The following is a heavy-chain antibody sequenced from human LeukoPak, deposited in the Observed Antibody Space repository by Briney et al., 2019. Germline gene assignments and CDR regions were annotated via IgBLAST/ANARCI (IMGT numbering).Heavy chain of an antibody. V-gene: IGHV3-23*01. J-gene: IGHJ4*02. Sequence: PGGSLRLSCAASGFTFSSYGMSWVRQAPGKGLEWVSAISGSGGSTYYADSVKGRFTISRDNSKNTLYLQMNSLRAEDTAVYYCATDIVVVVAAKTNYDYWGQGTLVTVSS. CDR2: ISGSGGST. D-gene: IGHD2-15*01. CDR1: GFTFSSYG. CDR3: ATDIVVVVAAKTNYDY.